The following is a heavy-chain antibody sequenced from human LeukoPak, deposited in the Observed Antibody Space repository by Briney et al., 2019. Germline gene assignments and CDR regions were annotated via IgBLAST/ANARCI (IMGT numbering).Heavy chain of an antibody. Sequence: GASVKVSCKASGYTFTSYGISWVRQAPGQGLEWMGWISAYNGNTNYAQKLQGRVTMTTDTSTSTAYMELRSLRSDDTAVYYCARDRRGDYGGNPLWYWGQGTLVTVSS. J-gene: IGHJ4*02. CDR3: ARDRRGDYGGNPLWY. D-gene: IGHD4-23*01. CDR1: GYTFTSYG. CDR2: ISAYNGNT. V-gene: IGHV1-18*01.